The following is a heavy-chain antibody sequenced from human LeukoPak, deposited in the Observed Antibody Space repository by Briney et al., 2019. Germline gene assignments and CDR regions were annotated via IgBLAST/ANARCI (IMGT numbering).Heavy chain of an antibody. Sequence: GGSLRLSCAASGFTFSSYGMHWVRQAPGKGLEWVAVIWYDGSNKYYADSVKGRFTISRDNSKTTLYLQMNSLRAEDTAVYYCAKQLSSGYYRHDAFDIWGQGTMVTVSS. D-gene: IGHD3-22*01. CDR2: IWYDGSNK. V-gene: IGHV3-33*06. CDR3: AKQLSSGYYRHDAFDI. CDR1: GFTFSSYG. J-gene: IGHJ3*02.